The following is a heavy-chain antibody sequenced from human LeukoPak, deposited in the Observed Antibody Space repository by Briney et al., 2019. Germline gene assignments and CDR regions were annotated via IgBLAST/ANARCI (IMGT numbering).Heavy chain of an antibody. J-gene: IGHJ1*01. CDR2: ISYDGSNK. CDR1: EFTFSSFP. D-gene: IGHD1-1*01. V-gene: IGHV3-30*14. Sequence: SGGSLRLSCAASEFTFSSFPMHWVRQAPGKGLEWVAVISYDGSNKYYADSVKGRFTISRDNSKNTLYLQMNSLRAEDTAVYYCARWNSYAEYFQHWGQGTLVTVSS. CDR3: ARWNSYAEYFQH.